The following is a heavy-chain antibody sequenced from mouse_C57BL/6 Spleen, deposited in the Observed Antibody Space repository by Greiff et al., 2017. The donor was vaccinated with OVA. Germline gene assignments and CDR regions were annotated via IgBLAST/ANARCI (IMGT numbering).Heavy chain of an antibody. V-gene: IGHV1-52*01. D-gene: IGHD1-1*01. J-gene: IGHJ3*01. CDR1: GYTFTSYW. CDR2: IDPSDSET. CDR3: ARGYYGRGFAY. Sequence: QVHVKQPGAELVRPGSSVKLSCKASGYTFTSYWMHWVKQRPIQGLEWIGNIDPSDSETHYNQKFKDKATLTVDKSSSTAYMQLSSLTSEDSAVYYCARGYYGRGFAYWGQGTLVTVSA.